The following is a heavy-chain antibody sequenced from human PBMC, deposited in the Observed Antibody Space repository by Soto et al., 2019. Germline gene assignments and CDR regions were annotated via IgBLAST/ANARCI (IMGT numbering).Heavy chain of an antibody. Sequence: GGSLRLSCAASGFTFSSYAMHWVRQAPGKGLEWVAVISYDGSNKYYADSVKGRFTISRDNSKNTLYLQMNSLRAEDTAVYYCARPRRADSDWFDPWGQGTLVTVSS. D-gene: IGHD3-3*01. CDR1: GFTFSSYA. V-gene: IGHV3-30-3*01. J-gene: IGHJ5*02. CDR2: ISYDGSNK. CDR3: ARPRRADSDWFDP.